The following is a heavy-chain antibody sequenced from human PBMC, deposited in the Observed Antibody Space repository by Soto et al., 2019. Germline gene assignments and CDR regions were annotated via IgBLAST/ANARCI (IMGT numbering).Heavy chain of an antibody. CDR2: IYHTGST. V-gene: IGHV4-30-2*01. J-gene: IGHJ6*02. Sequence: SETLSLTCTVSGGSISSSGFSWSWIRQPPGKGLEWIGYIYHTGSTYYSPSLKSRLTMSVDTSKNQFSLKLTSVTAADTAVYYCARADYEILTGSYAMDVWGQGTTVTVSS. CDR3: ARADYEILTGSYAMDV. CDR1: GGSISSSGFS. D-gene: IGHD3-9*01.